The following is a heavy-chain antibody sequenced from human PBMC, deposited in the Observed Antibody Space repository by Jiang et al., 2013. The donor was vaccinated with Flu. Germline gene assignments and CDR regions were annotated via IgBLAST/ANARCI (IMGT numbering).Heavy chain of an antibody. CDR2: IIPIFGTA. Sequence: GIIPIFGTANYAQKFQGRVTITADESTSTAYMELSSLRSEDTAVYYCARVGPGSYSYAFDIWGQGTMVTVSS. J-gene: IGHJ3*02. V-gene: IGHV1-69*01. D-gene: IGHD1-26*01. CDR3: ARVGPGSYSYAFDI.